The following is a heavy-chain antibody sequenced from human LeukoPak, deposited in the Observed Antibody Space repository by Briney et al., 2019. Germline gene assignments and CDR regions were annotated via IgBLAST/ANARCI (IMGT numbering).Heavy chain of an antibody. V-gene: IGHV3-30*01. J-gene: IGHJ4*02. D-gene: IGHD6-6*01. CDR2: ISYDGSNK. CDR3: ARTPARPGRR. CDR1: GFTFSSYA. Sequence: GGSLRLSCAASGFTFSSYAMHWVRQAPGKGLEWVAVISYDGSNKYYADSVKGRFTISRDNSKNTLHLQMNSLRAEDTAVYYCARTPARPGRRWAQGPRVT.